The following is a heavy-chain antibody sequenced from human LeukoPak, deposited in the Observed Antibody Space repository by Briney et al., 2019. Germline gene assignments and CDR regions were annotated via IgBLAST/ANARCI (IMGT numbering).Heavy chain of an antibody. CDR2: ISAYNGNT. Sequence: ASVKVSCKASGYTFTSYGISWVRQAPGQGLEWMGWISAYNGNTNYAQKLQGRVTMTTDTSTSTAYTELRSLRSDDTAVYYCARGGRYYGSGPNAYYFDYWGQGTLVTVSS. CDR3: ARGGRYYGSGPNAYYFDY. CDR1: GYTFTSYG. V-gene: IGHV1-18*01. D-gene: IGHD3-10*01. J-gene: IGHJ4*02.